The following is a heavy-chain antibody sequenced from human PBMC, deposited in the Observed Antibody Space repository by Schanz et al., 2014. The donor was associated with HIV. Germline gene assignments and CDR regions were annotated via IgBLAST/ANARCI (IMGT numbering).Heavy chain of an antibody. D-gene: IGHD1-1*01. J-gene: IGHJ4*02. CDR2: ISGYIGNT. CDR1: GYTFTSYG. CDR3: ARDFGSYPRTKVPDD. Sequence: QVQLVQSGAEVKKPGASVKVSCKASGYTFTSYGISWVRQAPGQGLEWMGWISGYIGNTDYAQNLQDRVTITADESTEMAYLELRSLRSEDTALYYCARDFGSYPRTKVPDDWGQGTLVIVSS. V-gene: IGHV1-18*01.